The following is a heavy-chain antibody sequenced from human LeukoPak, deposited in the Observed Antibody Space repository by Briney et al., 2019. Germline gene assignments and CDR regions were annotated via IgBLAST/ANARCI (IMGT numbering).Heavy chain of an antibody. V-gene: IGHV4-39*07. CDR3: ARDRGVAGGNAFDI. Sequence: PSETLPLTCTVSGGSISSSSYYWGWIRQPPGKGLEWIGSIYYSGSTNYNPSLKSRVTISVDTSKDQFSLKLSSVTAADTAVYYCARDRGVAGGNAFDIWGQGTMVTVSS. CDR2: IYYSGST. D-gene: IGHD6-19*01. CDR1: GGSISSSSYY. J-gene: IGHJ3*02.